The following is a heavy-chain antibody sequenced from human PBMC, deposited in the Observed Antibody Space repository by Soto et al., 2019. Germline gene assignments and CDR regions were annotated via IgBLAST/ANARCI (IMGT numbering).Heavy chain of an antibody. J-gene: IGHJ6*02. CDR2: ISSSSSYI. V-gene: IGHV3-21*01. CDR1: GFTFSSYS. D-gene: IGHD1-26*01. Sequence: GGSLRLSCAASGFTFSSYSMNWVRQAPGKGLEWVSSISSSSSYIYYADSVKGRFTISRDNAKSSLYLQMNSLRAEDTAVYYCARGVQWELLYYYYGMDVWGQGTTVTVSS. CDR3: ARGVQWELLYYYYGMDV.